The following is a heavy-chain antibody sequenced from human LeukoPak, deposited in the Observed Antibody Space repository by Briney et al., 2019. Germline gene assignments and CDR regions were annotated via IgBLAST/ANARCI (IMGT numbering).Heavy chain of an antibody. CDR2: IYTSGST. D-gene: IGHD3-10*01. J-gene: IGHJ4*02. CDR3: ARDKAIDYYGSGSYYNGFDY. V-gene: IGHV4-4*07. CDR1: GGSISSYY. Sequence: PSETLSLTCTVSGGSISSYYWSWIRQPAGKGLEWIGRIYTSGSTNYNPSLKSRVTMSVDTSKNQFSLKLSSVTAADTAVYYCARDKAIDYYGSGSYYNGFDYWGQGTLVTVSS.